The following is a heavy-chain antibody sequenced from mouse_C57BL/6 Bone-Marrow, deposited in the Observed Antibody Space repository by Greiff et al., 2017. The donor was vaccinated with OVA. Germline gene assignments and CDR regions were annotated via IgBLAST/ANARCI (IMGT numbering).Heavy chain of an antibody. V-gene: IGHV1-69*01. J-gene: IGHJ3*01. CDR3: AVGKNIPDGYLFAY. Sequence: QVQLQQPGAELVMPGASVKLSCKASGYTFTSYWMHWVKQRPGQGLEWIGEIDPSDSYTNYNQKFKGKSTLTVDKSSSTAYMQLSSLTSEDSAVYYCAVGKNIPDGYLFAYWGQGTLVTVSA. D-gene: IGHD2-3*01. CDR2: IDPSDSYT. CDR1: GYTFTSYW.